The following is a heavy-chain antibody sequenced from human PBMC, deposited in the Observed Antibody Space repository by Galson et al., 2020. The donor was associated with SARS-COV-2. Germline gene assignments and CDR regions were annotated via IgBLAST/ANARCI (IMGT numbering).Heavy chain of an antibody. Sequence: GESLKISCAASGFAVSNKYMSWVRQAAGKGLEWVSIIYSGGSGSGGSLFYSDSVKGRFTISRDHSKNTLDLQMNNLRVEDTATYYCARGSCSTFSCHEFDSWGQGTLVTVSS. CDR2: IYSGGSGSGGSL. J-gene: IGHJ4*02. V-gene: IGHV3-66*01. CDR3: ARGSCSTFSCHEFDS. CDR1: GFAVSNKY. D-gene: IGHD2-2*01.